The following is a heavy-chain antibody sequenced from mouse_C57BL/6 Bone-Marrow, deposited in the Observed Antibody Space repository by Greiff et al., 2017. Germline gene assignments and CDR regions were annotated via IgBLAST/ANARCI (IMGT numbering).Heavy chain of an antibody. J-gene: IGHJ1*03. CDR1: GYTFTSYG. V-gene: IGHV1-81*01. CDR2: IYPRSGNT. CDR3: AREVITTVVANWYFDV. D-gene: IGHD1-1*01. Sequence: VQLQQSGAELARPGASVKLSCKASGYTFTSYGISWVKQRTGQGLEWIGEIYPRSGNTYYNEKFKGKATLTADKSSSTAYMELRSLTSEDSAVYFCAREVITTVVANWYFDVWGTGTTVTVSS.